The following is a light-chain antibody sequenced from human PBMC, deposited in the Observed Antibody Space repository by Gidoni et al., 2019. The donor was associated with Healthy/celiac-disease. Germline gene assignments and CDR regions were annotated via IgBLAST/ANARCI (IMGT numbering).Light chain of an antibody. CDR2: KAS. Sequence: DIQMTQSPSTLSESVGDRVTITCRASQSISSWLAWYQQKPGKAPKLLIYKASSLESGVPSRFSGSGSGTEFTLTISSLQPDDFATCYCQQYNSYLGTFGQGTKVEIK. J-gene: IGKJ1*01. V-gene: IGKV1-5*03. CDR3: QQYNSYLGT. CDR1: QSISSW.